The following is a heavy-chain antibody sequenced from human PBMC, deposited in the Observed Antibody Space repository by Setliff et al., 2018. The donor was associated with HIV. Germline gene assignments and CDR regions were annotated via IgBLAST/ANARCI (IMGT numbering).Heavy chain of an antibody. D-gene: IGHD5-18*01. J-gene: IGHJ4*02. CDR2: IRSKGYGGTR. CDR3: ARELYSYGQGGPNFDY. V-gene: IGHV3-49*04. CDR1: GFIFGDFG. Sequence: GGSLRLSCKASGFIFGDFGMSWVRQAPGNGLEWVAFIRSKGYGGTREYAASVKGRFTISRDDSKSIAYLQMNSLKTEDTAVYYCARELYSYGQGGPNFDYWGQGTLVTVSS.